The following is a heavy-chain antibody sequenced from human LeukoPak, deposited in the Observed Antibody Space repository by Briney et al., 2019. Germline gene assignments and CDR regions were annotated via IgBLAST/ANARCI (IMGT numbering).Heavy chain of an antibody. CDR1: GYTFTSYA. J-gene: IGHJ6*03. V-gene: IGHV7-4-1*02. CDR2: ININTGNP. CDR3: ARERYSSSWPAIYYYYYYMDV. Sequence: ASVKVSCKASGYTFTSYAMNWVRQAPGQGLEWMGWININTGNPTYAQGFTGRFVFSLDTSVSTAYLQISSLKAEDTAVYYCARERYSSSWPAIYYYYYYMDVWGKGTTVTVSS. D-gene: IGHD6-13*01.